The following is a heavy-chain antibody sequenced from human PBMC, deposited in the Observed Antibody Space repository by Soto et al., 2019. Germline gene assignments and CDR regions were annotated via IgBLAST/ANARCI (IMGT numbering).Heavy chain of an antibody. D-gene: IGHD3-10*01. CDR1: GGSVSSGSFY. CDR3: ARTYSWGSGRGRSMDV. Sequence: QVQLQESGPGLVKPSETLSLTCTVSGGSVSSGSFYWGWIRQPPGKGLEWIGYIYDSGNTNYNPSLKRRVTILVDTSKNQFSLKLSSVTAADTAMYYCARTYSWGSGRGRSMDVWGQGTTVTVS. CDR2: IYDSGNT. V-gene: IGHV4-61*01. J-gene: IGHJ6*02.